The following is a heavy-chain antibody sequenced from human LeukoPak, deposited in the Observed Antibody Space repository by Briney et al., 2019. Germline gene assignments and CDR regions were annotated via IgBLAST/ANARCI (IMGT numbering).Heavy chain of an antibody. CDR3: ARDHGGKFDY. CDR2: IYYSGST. CDR1: GGSISSYY. Sequence: SETLSLTCTVSGGSISSYYWSWIRQPPGKGLGWIGYIYYSGSTNYNPSLKSRVTISVDTSKNQFSLKLSSVTAADTAVYYCARDHGGKFDYWGQGTLVTVSS. D-gene: IGHD4-23*01. J-gene: IGHJ4*02. V-gene: IGHV4-59*01.